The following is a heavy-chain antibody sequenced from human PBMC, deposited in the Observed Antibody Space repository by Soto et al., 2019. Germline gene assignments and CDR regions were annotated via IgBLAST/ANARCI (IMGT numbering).Heavy chain of an antibody. CDR2: INPDNGDT. V-gene: IGHV1-2*02. Sequence: QVQLVQSGAEVKKPGASVRVSCKASGYTFTGYYIHWVRQAPGQGLEWVGWINPDNGDTNYAQKFQGRVSMPRETSTSTAYMGLSSLRFDDTAVYYCARHSGYDYVFDYWGQGTLVTVSS. J-gene: IGHJ4*02. CDR1: GYTFTGYY. CDR3: ARHSGYDYVFDY. D-gene: IGHD5-12*01.